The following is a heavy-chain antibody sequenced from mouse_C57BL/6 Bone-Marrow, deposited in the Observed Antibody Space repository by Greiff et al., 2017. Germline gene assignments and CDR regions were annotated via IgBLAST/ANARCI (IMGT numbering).Heavy chain of an antibody. CDR2: IYPRSGNT. V-gene: IGHV1-81*01. J-gene: IGHJ4*01. Sequence: VQLQQSGAELARPGASVKLSCKASGYTFTSYGISWVKQRTGQGLEWIVEIYPRSGNTYYNEKFKGKATLTAAKSSSTAYMELRSLTSEDAAVYFCAIYGNYDYAMDYWGQGTSVTVSS. CDR1: GYTFTSYG. CDR3: AIYGNYDYAMDY. D-gene: IGHD2-1*01.